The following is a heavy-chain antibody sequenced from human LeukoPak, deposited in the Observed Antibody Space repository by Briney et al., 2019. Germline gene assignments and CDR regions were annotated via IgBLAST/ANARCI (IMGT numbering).Heavy chain of an antibody. CDR2: IYPGDSDS. J-gene: IGHJ4*02. Sequence: GESLKISCKGSGYSFTSYCIGWVRPMPRKGLEWMGIIYPGDSDSTYSPSFQGQVTISADKSISTAYLQWSSLKASDTAMYYCARRVRAGYSSSWYFDHWGQGTLVTVSS. D-gene: IGHD6-13*01. CDR3: ARRVRAGYSSSWYFDH. CDR1: GYSFTSYC. V-gene: IGHV5-51*01.